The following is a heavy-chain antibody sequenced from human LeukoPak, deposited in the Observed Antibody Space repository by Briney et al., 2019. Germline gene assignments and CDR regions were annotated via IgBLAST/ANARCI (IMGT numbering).Heavy chain of an antibody. CDR2: ISIDGSER. CDR3: ANPQSRGYDYLDY. V-gene: IGHV3-30*18. Sequence: GGSLRLSCAASGFTFRNYGMHWVRQAPGKGLEWVAVISIDGSERYHADSVKGRFTISRDNSKNTLYLQMNSLRGDDTAVHYCANPQSRGYDYLDYWGQGTLVTVSS. CDR1: GFTFRNYG. J-gene: IGHJ4*02. D-gene: IGHD5-12*01.